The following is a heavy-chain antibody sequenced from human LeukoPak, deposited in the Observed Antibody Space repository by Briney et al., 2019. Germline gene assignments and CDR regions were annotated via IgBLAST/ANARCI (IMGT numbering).Heavy chain of an antibody. J-gene: IGHJ4*02. CDR1: GFTFSSYS. CDR3: ARDPVAAPAFDS. CDR2: ISSSGSYV. D-gene: IGHD6-6*01. V-gene: IGHV3-21*01. Sequence: PGGSLRLSCAASGFTFSSYSMNWVRQAPGKGLEWVSSISSSGSYVYYADSVKGRFTISRDNAKDSLYLQMDSLRAEDTAVYYCARDPVAAPAFDSWGQGTLVTVSS.